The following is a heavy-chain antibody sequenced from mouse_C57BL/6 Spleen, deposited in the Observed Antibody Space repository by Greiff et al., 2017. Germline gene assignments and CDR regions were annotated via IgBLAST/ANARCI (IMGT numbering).Heavy chain of an antibody. V-gene: IGHV1-36*01. J-gene: IGHJ1*03. CDR1: GFTFTDYY. CDR2: VYPYNGGT. D-gene: IGHD2-1*01. Sequence: DVKLQESGPVLVKPGPSVKISCKASGFTFTDYYMHWVKQSHGKSLEWIGLVYPYNGGTSYNQKFKGKATLTVDTSSSTAYMELNSLTSEDSAVYYCARNRLYGNWYFDVWGTGTTVTVSS. CDR3: ARNRLYGNWYFDV.